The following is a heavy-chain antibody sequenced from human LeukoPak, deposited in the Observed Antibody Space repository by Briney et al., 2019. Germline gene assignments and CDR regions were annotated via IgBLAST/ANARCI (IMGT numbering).Heavy chain of an antibody. D-gene: IGHD3-10*01. CDR1: GFTFSSYA. Sequence: GGSLRLSCAASGFTFSSYAMHWVRQAPGKGLEWVAVISYDGSNKYYADSVKGRFTISRDNSKNTLYLQMNSLRAEDTAVYYCARDRLLWFGETYYFDYWGQGTLVTVSS. J-gene: IGHJ4*02. CDR2: ISYDGSNK. CDR3: ARDRLLWFGETYYFDY. V-gene: IGHV3-30-3*01.